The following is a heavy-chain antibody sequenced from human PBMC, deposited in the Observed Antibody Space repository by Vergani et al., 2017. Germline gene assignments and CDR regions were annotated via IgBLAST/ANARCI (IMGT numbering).Heavy chain of an antibody. CDR3: ARVGRFYDSSGYYEYYFDY. J-gene: IGHJ4*02. V-gene: IGHV4-30-4*08. CDR2: IYYSGST. Sequence: QVQLQESGPGLVKPSQTLSLTCTVSGGSISSGDYYWSWIRQPPGKGLEWIGYIYYSGSTYYNPSLKSRVTISVDTSKNQFSLKLSSVTAADTAVYYCARVGRFYDSSGYYEYYFDYWGQGTLVTVSS. D-gene: IGHD3-22*01. CDR1: GGSISSGDYY.